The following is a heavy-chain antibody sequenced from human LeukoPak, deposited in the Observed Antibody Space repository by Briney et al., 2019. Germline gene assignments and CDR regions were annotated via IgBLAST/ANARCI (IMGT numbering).Heavy chain of an antibody. Sequence: PSDTLSLTCTVSGGSLSSYYWSWIRQPAGKGLEWIGRIYISGSTNYKASLKSRVTMSVDTSTMQFSLKLSSVTAADTGVYYCARVDSHYSSGLDYWGQGTLVTVSS. J-gene: IGHJ4*02. V-gene: IGHV4-4*07. CDR1: GGSLSSYY. CDR3: ARVDSHYSSGLDY. CDR2: IYISGST. D-gene: IGHD6-19*01.